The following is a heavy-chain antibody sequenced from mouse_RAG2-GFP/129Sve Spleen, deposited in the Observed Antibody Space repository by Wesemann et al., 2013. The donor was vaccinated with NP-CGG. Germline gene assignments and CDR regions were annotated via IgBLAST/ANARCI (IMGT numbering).Heavy chain of an antibody. CDR1: GYTFTDYN. Sequence: EVQLQQSGPELVKPGASVKISCKAFGYTFTDYNMHWVKQSHGKSLEWIGYIYPYNGGTGYNQKFKSKATLTVDNSSSTAYMELRSLTSEDSAVYYCATVYRYDAYAMDYWGGSRGTSVTVSS. V-gene: IGHV1S29*02. D-gene: IGHD2-14*01. J-gene: IGHJ4*01. CDR3: ATVYRYDAYAMDY. CDR2: IYPYNGGT.